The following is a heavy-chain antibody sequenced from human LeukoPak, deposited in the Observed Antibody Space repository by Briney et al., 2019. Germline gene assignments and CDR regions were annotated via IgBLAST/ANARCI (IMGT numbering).Heavy chain of an antibody. CDR1: GGSFSGYY. V-gene: IGHV4-34*01. CDR3: ARGHDYR. Sequence: SETLSLTCAVYGGSFSGYYWSWIRQPPGKGLEWIGEINHSGSTNYNPSLKSRVTISVDTSKNQFSLKLSSVTAADTAVYYCARGHDYRWGQGTLVTVSS. CDR2: INHSGST. J-gene: IGHJ4*02. D-gene: IGHD4-11*01.